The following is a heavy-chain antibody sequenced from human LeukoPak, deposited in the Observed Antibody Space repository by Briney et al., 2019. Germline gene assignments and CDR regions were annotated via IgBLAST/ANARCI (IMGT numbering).Heavy chain of an antibody. CDR2: ITTGTSTI. D-gene: IGHD3-22*01. CDR1: GFTFSSYA. J-gene: IGHJ4*02. Sequence: GGSLRLSCAASGFTFSSYAMNWVRRAPGKGLEWVSYITTGTSTIYYADSVKGRFTISRDNAKNSLYLQMNSLRAEDTAVYYCAGLSVTSSGYFWGQGTLVTVSS. CDR3: AGLSVTSSGYF. V-gene: IGHV3-48*01.